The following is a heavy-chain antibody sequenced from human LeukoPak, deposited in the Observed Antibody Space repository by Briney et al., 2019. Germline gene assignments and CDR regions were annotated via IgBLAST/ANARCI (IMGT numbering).Heavy chain of an antibody. Sequence: PSETLSLTCTVSGGSISSYYWSWIRQPAGKGLEWIGRIYTSGSTNYNPPPRSRVTMSVDTSKNQFSLKLSSVTAADTAVYYCARETTMVRGVILQINYYGMDVWGQGTTVTVSS. J-gene: IGHJ6*02. CDR3: ARETTMVRGVILQINYYGMDV. D-gene: IGHD3-10*01. V-gene: IGHV4-4*07. CDR2: IYTSGST. CDR1: GGSISSYY.